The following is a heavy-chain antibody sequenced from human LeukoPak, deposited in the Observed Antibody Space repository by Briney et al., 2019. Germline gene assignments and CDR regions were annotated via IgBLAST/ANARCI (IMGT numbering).Heavy chain of an antibody. CDR3: LRGDRRDF. CDR2: IDSSSSSK. V-gene: IGHV3-21*01. CDR1: GFNFNAET. Sequence: GGSLRLSCAASGFNFNAETMNWVRQAPGKGLEWLSSIDSSSSSKFYAHSVRGRFIISRDNARKSLYLQMNSVTAEDTAVYFCLRGDRRDFWGQGTLLVVSS. D-gene: IGHD2-21*02. J-gene: IGHJ4*02.